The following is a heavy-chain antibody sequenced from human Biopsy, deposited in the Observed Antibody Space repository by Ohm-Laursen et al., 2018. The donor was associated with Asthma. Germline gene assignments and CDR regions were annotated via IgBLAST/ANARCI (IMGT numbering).Heavy chain of an antibody. D-gene: IGHD2-2*01. CDR1: GGTFNTYV. Sequence: ASVKVSCKSLGGTFNTYVIGWVRQAPGQGPEWMGGINSVFGTTTYPQKFQDRVTITADDSTSTVYMELSSLRSEDTAVYYCARKAGSCISRTCYSLDFWGQGTLVTGSS. CDR2: INSVFGTT. CDR3: ARKAGSCISRTCYSLDF. J-gene: IGHJ4*02. V-gene: IGHV1-69*13.